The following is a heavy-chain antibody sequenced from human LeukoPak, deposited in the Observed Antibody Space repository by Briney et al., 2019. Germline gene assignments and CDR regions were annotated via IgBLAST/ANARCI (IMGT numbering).Heavy chain of an antibody. CDR3: AREGDY. V-gene: IGHV4-59*01. CDR1: GGSISSYY. J-gene: IGHJ4*02. CDR2: IYFTGTT. Sequence: SETLSLTCTVSGGSISSYYWSWIRQPPGKGLEWIGYIYFTGTTNYNPSLKSRVTISVDTSKNQFSLKLSSVTAADTAVYYCAREGDYWGQGTLVTVSS.